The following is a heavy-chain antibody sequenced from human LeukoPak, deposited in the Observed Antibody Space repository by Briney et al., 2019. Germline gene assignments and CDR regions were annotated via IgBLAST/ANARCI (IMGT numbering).Heavy chain of an antibody. D-gene: IGHD6-19*01. CDR3: ARPVGTVAAQYDAFDI. V-gene: IGHV5-51*01. Sequence: GESLKISCKGSGYSFTSYWIGWVRQMPGKGLEWMGIIYPGASDTRYSPSFQGQVTISADKSISTAYLQWSSLKASDTAMYYCARPVGTVAAQYDAFDIWGQGTMVTVSS. J-gene: IGHJ3*02. CDR1: GYSFTSYW. CDR2: IYPGASDT.